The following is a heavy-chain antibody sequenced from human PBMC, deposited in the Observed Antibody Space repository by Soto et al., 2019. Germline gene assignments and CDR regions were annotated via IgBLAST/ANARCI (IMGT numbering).Heavy chain of an antibody. Sequence: SETLSLTCTVSGGSISSGGYYWSWIRQHPGKGLEWIGYIYYSGSTYYNPSLKSRVTISVDTSKNQFSLKLSSVTAADTAVYYCARKPLRDGDHYFDYWGQGTLVTVSS. V-gene: IGHV4-31*03. CDR3: ARKPLRDGDHYFDY. D-gene: IGHD4-17*01. J-gene: IGHJ4*02. CDR2: IYYSGST. CDR1: GGSISSGGYY.